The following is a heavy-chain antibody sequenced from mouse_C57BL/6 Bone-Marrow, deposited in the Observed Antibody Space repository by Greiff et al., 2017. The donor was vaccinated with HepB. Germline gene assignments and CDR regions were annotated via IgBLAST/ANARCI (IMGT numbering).Heavy chain of an antibody. Sequence: QVQLQQSGAELVRPGTSVKLSCKASGYTFTSYWMHWVKQRPGQGLEWIGVIDPSDSYTNYNQKFKGKATLTVDTSSSTAYMQLSSLTSEYSAVYYCARGAQATSPYAMDYWGQGTSVTVSS. CDR2: IDPSDSYT. CDR1: GYTFTSYW. CDR3: ARGAQATSPYAMDY. J-gene: IGHJ4*01. V-gene: IGHV1-59*01. D-gene: IGHD3-2*02.